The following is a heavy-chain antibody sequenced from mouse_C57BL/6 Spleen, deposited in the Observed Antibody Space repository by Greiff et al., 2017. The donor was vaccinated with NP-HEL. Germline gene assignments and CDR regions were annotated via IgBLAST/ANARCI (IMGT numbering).Heavy chain of an antibody. CDR3: ARGRDDYETLFAY. CDR2: INPNNGGT. D-gene: IGHD2-4*01. V-gene: IGHV1-22*01. CDR1: GYTFTDYN. Sequence: EVQLQQSGPELVKPGASVKMSCKASGYTFTDYNMHWVKQSHGKSLEWIGYINPNNGGTSYNQKFKGKATLTVNKSSSTAYMGLRSLTSEDSAVYYCARGRDDYETLFAYWGQGTLVTVSA. J-gene: IGHJ3*01.